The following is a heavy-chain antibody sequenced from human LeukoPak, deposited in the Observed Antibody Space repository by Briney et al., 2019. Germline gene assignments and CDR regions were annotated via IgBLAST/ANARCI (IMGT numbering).Heavy chain of an antibody. Sequence: SETLSLTCNVSGGSINNHHWSWIRQPPGKRLEWIAYVAYTGSAVYNPSLKSRVTISVDTSKNQFSLKLKSVTAADTAVYYCARGGHSSGWGENWFDPWGQGTLVTVSS. V-gene: IGHV4-59*11. CDR3: ARGGHSSGWGENWFDP. CDR2: VAYTGSA. CDR1: GGSINNHH. J-gene: IGHJ5*02. D-gene: IGHD6-19*01.